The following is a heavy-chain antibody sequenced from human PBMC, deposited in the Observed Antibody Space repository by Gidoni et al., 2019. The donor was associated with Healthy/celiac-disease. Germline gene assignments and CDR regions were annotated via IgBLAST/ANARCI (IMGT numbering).Heavy chain of an antibody. V-gene: IGHV4-39*01. CDR1: GRSISSSSYY. Sequence: QLQLQESGPGLVKPSETLSLTCTVSGRSISSSSYYWGWIRQPPGKGLEWIGSIYYSGSTYYNPSLKSRVTISVDTSKNQFSLKLSSVTAADTAVYYCASRIGDYYYYGMDVWGQGTTVTVSS. CDR2: IYYSGST. CDR3: ASRIGDYYYYGMDV. D-gene: IGHD3-3*01. J-gene: IGHJ6*02.